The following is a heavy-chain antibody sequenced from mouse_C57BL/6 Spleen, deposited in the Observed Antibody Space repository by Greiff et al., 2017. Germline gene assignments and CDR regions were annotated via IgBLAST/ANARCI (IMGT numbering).Heavy chain of an antibody. J-gene: IGHJ2*01. V-gene: IGHV1-69*01. Sequence: VQLQQPGAELVMPGASVKLSCKASGYTFTSYWMHWVKQRPGQGLEWIGEIDPSDSYTNYNQKFKGKSTLTVDKSSSTAYMQLSSLTSEDSAVYYCARVNGDGRREAYFEDWGQGTTLT. CDR1: GYTFTSYW. CDR2: IDPSDSYT. CDR3: ARVNGDGRREAYFED. D-gene: IGHD4-1*01.